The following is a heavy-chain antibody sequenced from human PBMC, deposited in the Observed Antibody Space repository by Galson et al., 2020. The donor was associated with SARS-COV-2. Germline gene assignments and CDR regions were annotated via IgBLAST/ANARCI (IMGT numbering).Heavy chain of an antibody. CDR1: GYTFTSYA. V-gene: IGHV1-3*01. Sequence: ASVKVSCKASGYTFTSYAMHWVRQAPGQRLEWMGWINAGNGNTKYSQKFQGRVTITRDTSASTAYMELSSLRSEDTAVYYCARDGLRFLEWLKTNYYYYYGMDVWGQGTTVTVSS. CDR3: ARDGLRFLEWLKTNYYYYYGMDV. D-gene: IGHD3-3*01. J-gene: IGHJ6*02. CDR2: INAGNGNT.